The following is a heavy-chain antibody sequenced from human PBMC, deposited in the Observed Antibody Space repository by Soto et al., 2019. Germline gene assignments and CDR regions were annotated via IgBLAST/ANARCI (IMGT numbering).Heavy chain of an antibody. V-gene: IGHV6-1*01. J-gene: IGHJ4*02. CDR3: ARQFPYPVSSDSYLGY. CDR2: TYYRSRWYN. Sequence: SQTLSLTCAVSGDSVSGNSAAWNWIRQSPSRGLEWLGRTYYRSRWYNDYAVSVKSRITVTPDTSKNQFSLHLNSVTPEDTAVYYCARQFPYPVSSDSYLGYCHQGALVTVSS. CDR1: GDSVSGNSAA. D-gene: IGHD6-19*01.